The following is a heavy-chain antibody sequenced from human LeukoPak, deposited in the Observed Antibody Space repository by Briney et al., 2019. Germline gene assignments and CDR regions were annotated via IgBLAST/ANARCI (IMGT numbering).Heavy chain of an antibody. J-gene: IGHJ4*02. Sequence: GGSLRLSCADSGFTFSTYSMNWVRQAPGKGLEWVSYIGSSATTIYYADSVKGRFTISRDNAKNSLYLQMNNLRAEDTAVYYWARAGPRGTFDYWGQGTLVTVSS. CDR3: ARAGPRGTFDY. D-gene: IGHD3-16*01. CDR2: IGSSATTI. V-gene: IGHV3-48*01. CDR1: GFTFSTYS.